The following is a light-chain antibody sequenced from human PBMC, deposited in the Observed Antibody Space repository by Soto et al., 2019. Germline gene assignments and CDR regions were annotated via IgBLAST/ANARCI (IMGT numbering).Light chain of an antibody. CDR3: QQYDNLP. Sequence: DIQMTQSPSSLSASVGDRVTITCQASQDISNYLNWYQQKPGKAPKLLIYDASNLETGVPSRFSGSGSWTEFTFTISSLQPEDIATYYCQQYDNLPFGGGTKVEIK. V-gene: IGKV1-33*01. CDR2: DAS. J-gene: IGKJ4*01. CDR1: QDISNY.